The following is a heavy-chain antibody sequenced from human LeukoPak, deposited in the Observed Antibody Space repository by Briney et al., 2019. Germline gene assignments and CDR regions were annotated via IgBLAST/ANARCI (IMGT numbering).Heavy chain of an antibody. CDR3: ARLGTMTYFDY. D-gene: IGHD3-22*01. J-gene: IGHJ4*02. CDR1: GGAISSSSSY. V-gene: IGHV4-39*02. Sequence: SETLSLTCTVSGGAISSSSSYWGWIRQPPGNWLEFIGSIYYSSSNYYTPSLSRRVIIFVDTTKHHSPLQLSSVTAADTALYYCARLGTMTYFDYWGQGTLVIASS. CDR2: IYYSSSN.